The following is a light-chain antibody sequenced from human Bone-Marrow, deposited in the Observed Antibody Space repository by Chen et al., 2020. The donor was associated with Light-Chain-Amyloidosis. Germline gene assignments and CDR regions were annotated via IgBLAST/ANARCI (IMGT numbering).Light chain of an antibody. CDR2: DDS. CDR1: NIGSSI. CDR3: QVGSRSSDRPV. V-gene: IGLV3-21*02. Sequence: SYVLTQPSSVSVPPGQTPTIACGGNNIGSSIVHWYKQTPGQAPLLVVYDDSDRPSGIPARLAGSYSGNTATLTSGRVEAEEEADYYCQVGSRSSDRPVFGGGTKLTVL. J-gene: IGLJ3*02.